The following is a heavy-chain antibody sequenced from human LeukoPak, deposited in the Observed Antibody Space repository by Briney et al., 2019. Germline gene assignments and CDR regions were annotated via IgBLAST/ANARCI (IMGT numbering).Heavy chain of an antibody. CDR1: GGTFSSYA. J-gene: IGHJ4*02. D-gene: IGHD3-22*01. V-gene: IGHV1-69*06. CDR3: ARRNYYDSSGYYGY. CDR2: IIPIFGTA. Sequence: ASVKVSCTASGGTFSSYAISWVRQAPGQGLEWMGGIIPIFGTANCAQKFQGRVTITADKSTSTAYMELSSLRSEDTAVYYCARRNYYDSSGYYGYWGQGTLVTVSS.